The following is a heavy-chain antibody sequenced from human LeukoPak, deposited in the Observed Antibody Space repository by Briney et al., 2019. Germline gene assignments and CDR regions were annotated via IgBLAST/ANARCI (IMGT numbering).Heavy chain of an antibody. CDR3: ANILAAPDNS. CDR2: IYSGGGI. D-gene: IGHD6-13*01. J-gene: IGHJ4*02. V-gene: IGHV3-66*02. CDR1: GFIVSSNY. Sequence: PGGSLRLSCAASGFIVSSNYMSWVRQAPGKGLEWVSVIYSGGGIYYADSVKGRFTISRDNSKNTLYLQMNSLRAEDSAVYYCANILAAPDNSWGQGSLVTVSS.